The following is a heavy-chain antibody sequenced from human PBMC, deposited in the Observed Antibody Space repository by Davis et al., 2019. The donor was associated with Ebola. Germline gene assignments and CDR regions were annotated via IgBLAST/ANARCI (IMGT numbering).Heavy chain of an antibody. Sequence: GESLKISCAASGFTFSSYEMNWVRQAPGKGLEWVSYISSSGSTIYYADSVKGRFTISRDNAKNSLYLQMNSLRAEDTAVYYCARERFDCSSTSCYNWFDPWGQGTLVTVSS. J-gene: IGHJ5*02. CDR2: ISSSGSTI. V-gene: IGHV3-48*03. D-gene: IGHD2-2*01. CDR3: ARERFDCSSTSCYNWFDP. CDR1: GFTFSSYE.